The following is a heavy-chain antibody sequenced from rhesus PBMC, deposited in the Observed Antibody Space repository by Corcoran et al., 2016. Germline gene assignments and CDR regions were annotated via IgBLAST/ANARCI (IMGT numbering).Heavy chain of an antibody. D-gene: IGHD4-29*01. J-gene: IGHJ6*01. Sequence: EVRLVESGGGLVKPGGSLRLSCVASGFTFSNYEMHWVRQAPGRGLECVSVISKSGGTTDYADSVKGRFTISRDNAKNSLFLQMNSLRAEDTAVYYCTRSGSSYGYNYGLDSWGQGVVVTVSS. CDR3: TRSGSSYGYNYGLDS. CDR1: GFTFSNYE. CDR2: ISKSGGTT. V-gene: IGHV3-100*02.